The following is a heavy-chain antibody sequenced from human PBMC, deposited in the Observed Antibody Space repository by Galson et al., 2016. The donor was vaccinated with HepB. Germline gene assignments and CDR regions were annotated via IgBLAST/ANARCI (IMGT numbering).Heavy chain of an antibody. Sequence: CTASGATFSRYAISWIRQAPGQGLEWMGGIIPVIGTPDYAPKFEGRVTITADESTKTAYMDLGSLRFEDTSVYYCARDRYSSGRYFAFEIWGQGTMVTVST. CDR1: GATFSRYA. CDR3: ARDRYSSGRYFAFEI. V-gene: IGHV1-69*01. J-gene: IGHJ3*02. D-gene: IGHD6-19*01. CDR2: IIPVIGTP.